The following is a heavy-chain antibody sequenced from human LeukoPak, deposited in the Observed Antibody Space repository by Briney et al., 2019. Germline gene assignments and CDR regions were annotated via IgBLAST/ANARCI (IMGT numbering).Heavy chain of an antibody. V-gene: IGHV3-30*02. CDR3: EKEGEVPGDLDY. Sequence: PGGSLRLSCAASGFTFSSYGMHWVRQAPGKGLEWVAFIRYDGSNKYYADSVKGRFTISRDNSKNTLYLQMNSLRAEDTAVYYWEKEGEVPGDLDYWGRGPLAPVPS. CDR2: IRYDGSNK. CDR1: GFTFSSYG. J-gene: IGHJ4*02. D-gene: IGHD6-19*01.